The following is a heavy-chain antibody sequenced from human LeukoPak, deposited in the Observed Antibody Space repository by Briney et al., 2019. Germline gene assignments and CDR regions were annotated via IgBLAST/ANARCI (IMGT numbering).Heavy chain of an antibody. CDR1: GFTFSSYA. V-gene: IGHV3-53*01. J-gene: IGHJ4*02. CDR3: AREGIAAPGGSDY. CDR2: IYSGGST. D-gene: IGHD6-13*01. Sequence: PGGSLRLSCAASGFTFSSYAMSWVRQAPGKGLEWVSVIYSGGSTYYADSVKGRFTISRDNSKNTLYLQMNSLRAEDTAVYYCAREGIAAPGGSDYWGQGTLVTVSS.